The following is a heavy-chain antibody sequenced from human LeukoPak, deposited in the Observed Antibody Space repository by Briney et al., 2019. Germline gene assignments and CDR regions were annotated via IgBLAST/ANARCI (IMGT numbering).Heavy chain of an antibody. CDR2: ISNSGGNT. J-gene: IGHJ4*02. D-gene: IGHD6-19*01. Sequence: GGSLRLSCAASGFTFSSYAMSWVRQAPEKGLERVSVISNSGGNTYYADSVKGRFTISRDNSKNTLYVQMNSLRAEDTAVYYCAKGTVAGTPRSFDYWGQGTLVTVSS. CDR3: AKGTVAGTPRSFDY. V-gene: IGHV3-23*01. CDR1: GFTFSSYA.